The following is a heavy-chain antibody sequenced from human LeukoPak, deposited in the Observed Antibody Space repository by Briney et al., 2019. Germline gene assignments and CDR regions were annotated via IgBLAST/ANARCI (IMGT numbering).Heavy chain of an antibody. D-gene: IGHD2-8*01. CDR2: INPNNGGT. CDR3: AGGTTNTKGAFDM. V-gene: IGHV1-2*02. CDR1: GYTFTTYY. J-gene: IGHJ3*02. Sequence: ASVKVSCKASGYTFTTYYLHWVRQAPGQGLEWMGWINPNNGGTNYAQKFRGRVTMTGDTSISTADMELTRLRSDDTAVYYCAGGTTNTKGAFDMWGQGTMVTVSS.